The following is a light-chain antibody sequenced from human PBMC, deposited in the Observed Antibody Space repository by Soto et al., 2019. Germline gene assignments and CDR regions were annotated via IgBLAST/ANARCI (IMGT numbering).Light chain of an antibody. J-gene: IGLJ1*01. V-gene: IGLV2-11*01. CDR2: DVT. CDR1: SSDVGGYDY. CDR3: CSYAGTYTFYV. Sequence: SVLTQPRSVSGSPGQSVTISCTGTSSDVGGYDYVSWYQQHPGKAPKLMIYDVTKRPSGVPDRFSGSRSGNTASLTISGLQAEDDAAYYCCSYAGTYTFYVFGTGTKVTVL.